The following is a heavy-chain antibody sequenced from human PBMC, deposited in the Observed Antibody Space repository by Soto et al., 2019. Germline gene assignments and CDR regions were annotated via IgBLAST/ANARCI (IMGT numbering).Heavy chain of an antibody. Sequence: ASVKVSCKVSGYTLTELSMHWVRQAPGKGLEWMGGFDPEDGETIYAQKFQGRVTMTEDTSTETAYMELSSLRSEDTAVYYCATQGAWDILTGFDYWGQGTLVTVSS. V-gene: IGHV1-24*01. CDR1: GYTLTELS. D-gene: IGHD3-9*01. CDR2: FDPEDGET. J-gene: IGHJ4*02. CDR3: ATQGAWDILTGFDY.